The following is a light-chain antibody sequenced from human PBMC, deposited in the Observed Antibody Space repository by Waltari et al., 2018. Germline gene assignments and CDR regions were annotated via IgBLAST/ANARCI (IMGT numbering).Light chain of an antibody. V-gene: IGLV1-40*01. CDR2: AIK. J-gene: IGLJ1*01. CDR3: QTYDSALSAPYV. Sequence: QSLLTQPPSGPAAPGQRVTISCTGSSSNIGGGYDVHWYRQLPEAAPKLLIYAIKHRPSGVPDRFAGSKSGTSASLVITGLQTEDEADYDCQTYDSALSAPYVFGTGTKVSIL. CDR1: SSNIGGGYD.